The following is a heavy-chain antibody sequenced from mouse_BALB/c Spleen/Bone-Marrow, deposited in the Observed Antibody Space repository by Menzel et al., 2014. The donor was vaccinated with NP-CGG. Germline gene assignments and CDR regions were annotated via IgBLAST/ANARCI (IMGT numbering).Heavy chain of an antibody. CDR3: AIYYDSAMDY. V-gene: IGHV3-6*02. CDR1: GYSITSSYY. Sequence: EVQRVESGPGLVKPSQSLSPTSVTGYSITSSYYWNWIRQFPGNKLEWMGYISYDGSNNYSPSLKNRISITRDTSKYQFFLKLNSVTTEDTATYYCAIYYDSAMDYWGQGTSVTVSS. D-gene: IGHD2-1*01. CDR2: ISYDGSN. J-gene: IGHJ4*01.